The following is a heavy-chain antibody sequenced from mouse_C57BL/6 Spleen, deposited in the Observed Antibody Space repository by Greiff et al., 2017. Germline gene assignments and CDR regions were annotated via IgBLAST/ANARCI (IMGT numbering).Heavy chain of an antibody. D-gene: IGHD1-1*01. CDR2: INYDGSST. Sequence: EVKLVESEGGLVQPGSSMKLSCTASGFTFSDYYMAWVRQVPEKGLEWVANINYDGSSTYYLDSLNGRFIISRDNAKNILYLQMSSLKSEDTATYYCAREAPTTGGFAYWGQGTLVTVSA. V-gene: IGHV5-16*01. J-gene: IGHJ3*01. CDR3: AREAPTTGGFAY. CDR1: GFTFSDYY.